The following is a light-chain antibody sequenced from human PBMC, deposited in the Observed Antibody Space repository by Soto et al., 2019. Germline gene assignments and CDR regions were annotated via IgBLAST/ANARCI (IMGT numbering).Light chain of an antibody. V-gene: IGKV3-20*01. Sequence: EIVLTQSPCTLSLSPGERATLSCRASQSVSNSYLAWYQQKPGQAPRLLIYGASSRATGIPDRFSGSGSGTDFTLTISRLEPEDFAVYYCQQYGSSPWTFGQGTKVDIK. CDR3: QQYGSSPWT. CDR2: GAS. CDR1: QSVSNSY. J-gene: IGKJ1*01.